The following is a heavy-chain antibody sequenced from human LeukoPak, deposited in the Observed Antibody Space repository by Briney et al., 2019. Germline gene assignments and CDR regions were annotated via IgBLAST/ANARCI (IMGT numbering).Heavy chain of an antibody. Sequence: ASVKVSCKASGYTFTSYGISWVRQAPGQGLEWMGWISAYNGNTNYAQKLQGRVTMTTDTSTSTAYMEPRSLRSDDTAVYYCARDLTIYYYDSSGYSRFDPWGQGTLVTVSS. D-gene: IGHD3-22*01. CDR3: ARDLTIYYYDSSGYSRFDP. CDR1: GYTFTSYG. CDR2: ISAYNGNT. V-gene: IGHV1-18*01. J-gene: IGHJ5*02.